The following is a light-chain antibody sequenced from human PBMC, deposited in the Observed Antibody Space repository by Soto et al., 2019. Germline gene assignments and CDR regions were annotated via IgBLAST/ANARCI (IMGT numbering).Light chain of an antibody. CDR3: QQLNGYVALT. CDR1: QGISTY. V-gene: IGKV1-9*01. J-gene: IGKJ4*01. CDR2: DAS. Sequence: DIQLTQSPSFLYASVGERVTITCRASQGISTYLAWYQQRPGKAPKLLIYDASTLQSGVPSRFSGSRSGTEFTLTISSLQPEDLATYYCQQLNGYVALTFGGGTKVDIK.